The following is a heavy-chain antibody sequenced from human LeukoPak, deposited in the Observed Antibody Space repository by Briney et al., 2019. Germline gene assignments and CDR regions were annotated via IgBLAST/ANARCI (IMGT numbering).Heavy chain of an antibody. CDR2: ISSSGSTI. J-gene: IGHJ4*02. V-gene: IGHV3-48*03. D-gene: IGHD3-16*01. CDR1: GFTFSSYE. CDR3: ARSRYDYIWGIDY. Sequence: GGSLRLSCAASGFTFSSYEMNWVRQAPGKGLEGVSYISSSGSTIYYADSVKGRFTISRDNAKNTLYLQMNSLRDEDTAVFYCARSRYDYIWGIDYWGQGTLVTISS.